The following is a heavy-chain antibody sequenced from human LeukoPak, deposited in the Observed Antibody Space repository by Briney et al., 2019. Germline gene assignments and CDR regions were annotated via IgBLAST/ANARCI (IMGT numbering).Heavy chain of an antibody. CDR2: INSDGSST. V-gene: IGHV3-74*01. J-gene: IGHJ4*02. CDR1: GFTFSSYW. CDR3: VSAKQWLAYFDY. D-gene: IGHD6-19*01. Sequence: GGSLRLSCAASGFTFSSYWMHWVRQAPGKGLVWVSHINSDGSSTSYADSVKGRFTISRDNAKNTLYLQMNSLRAEDTAVYYCVSAKQWLAYFDYWGQGTLVTVSS.